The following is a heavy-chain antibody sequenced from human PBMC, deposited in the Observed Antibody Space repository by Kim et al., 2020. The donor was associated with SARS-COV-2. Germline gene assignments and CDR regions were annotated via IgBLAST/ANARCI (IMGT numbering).Heavy chain of an antibody. CDR2: ISSSSSYI. Sequence: GGSLRLSCAASGFTFSSYSMNWVRQAPGKGLEWVSSISSSSSYIYYADSVKGRFTISRDNAKNSLYLQMNSLRAEDTAVYYCAGGYYDSSGYYYVEAFDIWGQGTMVTVSS. D-gene: IGHD3-22*01. J-gene: IGHJ3*02. V-gene: IGHV3-21*01. CDR3: AGGYYDSSGYYYVEAFDI. CDR1: GFTFSSYS.